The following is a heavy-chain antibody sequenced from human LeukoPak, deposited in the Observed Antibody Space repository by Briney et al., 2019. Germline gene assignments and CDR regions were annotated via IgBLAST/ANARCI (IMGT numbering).Heavy chain of an antibody. Sequence: PGGSLRLYCAASGFTFSSYAMSWVRQAPGKGLEWVSAITGTGGSTYYVASVKGRFTVSRDNSRNTLYLQMSSLRAEDSAMYYCAKVRDTRDWYKDAFDVWGQGTRVTVSS. D-gene: IGHD6-19*01. J-gene: IGHJ3*01. CDR1: GFTFSSYA. CDR2: ITGTGGST. V-gene: IGHV3-23*01. CDR3: AKVRDTRDWYKDAFDV.